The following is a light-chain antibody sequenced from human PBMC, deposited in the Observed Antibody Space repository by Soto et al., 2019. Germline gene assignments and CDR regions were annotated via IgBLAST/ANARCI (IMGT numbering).Light chain of an antibody. J-gene: IGKJ3*01. CDR3: QQLNSYPFT. Sequence: IQLTQSPSSLSASVGDRVTITCRDSEGISSYLSWYQQKPGKAPKLLIYAASTLQSGVPSRFSGSGSGTDFTLTISSLQSEDFATYYCQQLNSYPFTFGPGTKVDIK. V-gene: IGKV1-9*01. CDR2: AAS. CDR1: EGISSY.